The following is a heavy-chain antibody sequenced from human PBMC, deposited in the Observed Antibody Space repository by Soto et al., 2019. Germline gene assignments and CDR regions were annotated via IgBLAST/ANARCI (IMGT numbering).Heavy chain of an antibody. CDR1: GFTFSSYA. CDR3: VKGVKGSTLIPYYYDSSGYYYDAFNI. Sequence: GGSLRLSCSASGFTFSSYAMHWVRHAPGKGLEYVSVISSNGGGTYHVDSVKGRFTISRDSSKNTLYLQMISLRSEDTAVYYCVKGVKGSTLIPYYYDSSGYYYDAFNIWGQGTKVTVSS. V-gene: IGHV3-64D*06. CDR2: ISSNGGGT. J-gene: IGHJ3*02. D-gene: IGHD3-22*01.